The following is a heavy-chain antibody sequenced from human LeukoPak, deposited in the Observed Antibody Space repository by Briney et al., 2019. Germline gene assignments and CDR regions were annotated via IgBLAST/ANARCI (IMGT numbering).Heavy chain of an antibody. CDR3: ARIVPGGRYYYDSSGYIDY. Sequence: SETLSLTCAVYGGSFSGYYWSWIRQPPGKGLEWIEEINHSGSTNYNPSLKSRVTISVDTSKNQFSLKLSSVTAADTAVYYCARIVPGGRYYYDSSGYIDYWGQGTLVTVSS. CDR1: GGSFSGYY. D-gene: IGHD3-22*01. CDR2: INHSGST. J-gene: IGHJ4*02. V-gene: IGHV4-34*01.